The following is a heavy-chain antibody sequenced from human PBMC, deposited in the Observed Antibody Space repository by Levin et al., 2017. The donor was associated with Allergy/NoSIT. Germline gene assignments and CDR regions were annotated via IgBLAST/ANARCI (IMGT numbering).Heavy chain of an antibody. CDR1: GGSISSGGYY. Sequence: SETLSLTCTVSGGSISSGGYYWSWIRQHPGKGLEWIGFIYYSGSSYYNPSLKSRVTISVDTSKNQFSLKLSSVTAADTAVYYCARVGEEYSSAFDWFDPWGQGTLVTVSS. V-gene: IGHV4-31*03. CDR3: ARVGEEYSSAFDWFDP. CDR2: IYYSGSS. J-gene: IGHJ5*02. D-gene: IGHD6-6*01.